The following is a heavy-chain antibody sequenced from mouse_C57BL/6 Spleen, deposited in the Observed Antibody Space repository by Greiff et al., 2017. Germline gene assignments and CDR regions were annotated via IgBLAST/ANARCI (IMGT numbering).Heavy chain of an antibody. V-gene: IGHV1-64*01. J-gene: IGHJ1*03. Sequence: QVQLKQPGAELVKPGASVKLSCKASGYTFTSYWMHWVKQRPGQGLEWIGMIHPNSGSTNYNEKFKSKATLTVDKSSSTAYMQLSSLTSEDSAVYYGARGHYGSSYGYFDVWGTGTTVTVSS. CDR3: ARGHYGSSYGYFDV. CDR2: IHPNSGST. CDR1: GYTFTSYW. D-gene: IGHD1-1*01.